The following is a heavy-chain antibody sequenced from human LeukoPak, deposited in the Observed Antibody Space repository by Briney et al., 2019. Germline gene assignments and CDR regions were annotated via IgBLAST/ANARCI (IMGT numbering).Heavy chain of an antibody. Sequence: ASVKVSCKASGYTFTSHYMHWVRQAPGQGLEWMGIISPSGGSTSYAQKFQGRLTMTRDMSTSTVYMELSSLRSEDTAVYYCARGPPRYSGYDVWFDPWGQGTLVTVSS. CDR3: ARGPPRYSGYDVWFDP. J-gene: IGHJ5*02. D-gene: IGHD5-12*01. CDR2: ISPSGGST. CDR1: GYTFTSHY. V-gene: IGHV1-46*01.